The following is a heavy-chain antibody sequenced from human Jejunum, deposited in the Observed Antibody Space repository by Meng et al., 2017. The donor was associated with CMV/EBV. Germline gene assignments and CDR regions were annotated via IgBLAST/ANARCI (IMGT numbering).Heavy chain of an antibody. CDR3: ARDPRWSSPIMMDC. CDR1: SVSSTSVA. CDR2: TYYRSKWNN. Sequence: SVSSTSVAWNGIRQSPSRGLEWLGRTYYRSKWNNDYAVSVKSRITISPDTSKNQFSLQLSSVTPEDTAVYYCARDPRWSSPIMMDCWGQGTLVTVSS. V-gene: IGHV6-1*01. J-gene: IGHJ4*02. D-gene: IGHD3-16*01.